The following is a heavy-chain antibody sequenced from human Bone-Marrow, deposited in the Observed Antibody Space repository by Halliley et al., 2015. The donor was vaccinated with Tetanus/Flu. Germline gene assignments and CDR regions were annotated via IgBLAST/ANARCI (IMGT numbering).Heavy chain of an antibody. J-gene: IGHJ6*02. V-gene: IGHV4-30-2*05. Sequence: GYIYPGGNAYYNPSLGGRLAISVDTSKDQFSLRLRSVTAADTAVYYCSRGSYSGPSTYYYGMDVWGQGTTVTVSS. CDR3: SRGSYSGPSTYYYGMDV. D-gene: IGHD5-12*01. CDR2: IYPGGNA.